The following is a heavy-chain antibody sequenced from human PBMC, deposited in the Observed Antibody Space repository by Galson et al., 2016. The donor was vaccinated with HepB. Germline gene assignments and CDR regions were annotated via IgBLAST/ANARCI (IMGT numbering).Heavy chain of an antibody. D-gene: IGHD2-2*01. Sequence: SETLSLTCTVSGDSITTDNWWSWVRQPPGRGLEWIGEVYHSGDTNYSPSLKSRVTISVDKSKNQFSLKLGSVTAADTAVYYCARDSQFQLLGYWSQGTLVTVSS. CDR1: GDSITTDNW. CDR3: ARDSQFQLLGY. V-gene: IGHV4-4*02. CDR2: VYHSGDT. J-gene: IGHJ4*02.